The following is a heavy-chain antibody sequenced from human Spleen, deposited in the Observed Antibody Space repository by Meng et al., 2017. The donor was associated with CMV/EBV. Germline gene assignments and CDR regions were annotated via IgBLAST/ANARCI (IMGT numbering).Heavy chain of an antibody. V-gene: IGHV5-51*01. CDR3: ARRGHDYSNSDGFDS. J-gene: IGHJ4*02. Sequence: SVASFTNDWTGCVRQMPGKGLEWMGIIFPGDSDARYSPSFQGQVTISADKSISTAYLQWSSLKASDTAMYYCARRGHDYSNSDGFDSWGQGMLVTVSS. CDR2: IFPGDSDA. D-gene: IGHD4-11*01. CDR1: VASFTNDW.